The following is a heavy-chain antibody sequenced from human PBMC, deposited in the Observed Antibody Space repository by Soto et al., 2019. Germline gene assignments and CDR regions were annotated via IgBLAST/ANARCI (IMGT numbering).Heavy chain of an antibody. CDR1: GGSISISSYY. Sequence: PSETLSLTCTVSGGSISISSYYWGCMRQPPGKGLEWIGSIYYSGSTYYNPSLKSRVTISVDTSKNQFSLKLSSVTAADTAVYYCAGKAGIAAGNWFDPWGQGTLVTVSS. D-gene: IGHD6-25*01. CDR2: IYYSGST. CDR3: AGKAGIAAGNWFDP. J-gene: IGHJ5*02. V-gene: IGHV4-39*01.